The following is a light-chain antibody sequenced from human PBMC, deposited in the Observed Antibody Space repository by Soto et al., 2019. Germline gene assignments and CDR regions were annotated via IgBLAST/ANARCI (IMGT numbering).Light chain of an antibody. CDR2: AAS. V-gene: IGKV1-9*01. J-gene: IGKJ4*01. Sequence: IQLTQSPSSLSASVGDRVAITCRASQGISTYLLWYQQKPGKAPNLLIHAASILQSGVPSRFSGSGSGTDFTLTISSLQPEDFATYYCQHLYSFPRTFGGGTKVEIK. CDR3: QHLYSFPRT. CDR1: QGISTY.